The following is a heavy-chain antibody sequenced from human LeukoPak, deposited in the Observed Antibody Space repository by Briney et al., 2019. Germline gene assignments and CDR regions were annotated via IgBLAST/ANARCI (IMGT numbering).Heavy chain of an antibody. J-gene: IGHJ4*02. Sequence: GGSLRLSCAASGFTFSSYAMSWVRQAPGKGLEWVSAISGSGGSTYYADSVKGRFTISRDNSNNTLYLQMNNLRAEDTAVYYCAMDSAWLPLKFDYWGPGTLVAVST. CDR3: AMDSAWLPLKFDY. CDR2: ISGSGGST. CDR1: GFTFSSYA. V-gene: IGHV3-23*01. D-gene: IGHD5-24*01.